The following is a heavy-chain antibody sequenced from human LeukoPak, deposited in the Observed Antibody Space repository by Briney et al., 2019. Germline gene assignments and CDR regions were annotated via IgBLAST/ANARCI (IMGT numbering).Heavy chain of an antibody. CDR1: GFTFSSYA. V-gene: IGHV3-30-3*01. J-gene: IGHJ4*02. D-gene: IGHD3-22*01. CDR2: ISYDGSNK. CDR3: ARPRDRHYYDYSYFDY. Sequence: PGGSLRLSCAASGFTFSSYAMSWVRQAPGKGLEWVAVISYDGSNKYYADSVKGRFTISRDNSKNTLYLQMNSLRAEDTAVYYCARPRDRHYYDYSYFDYWGQGTLVTVSS.